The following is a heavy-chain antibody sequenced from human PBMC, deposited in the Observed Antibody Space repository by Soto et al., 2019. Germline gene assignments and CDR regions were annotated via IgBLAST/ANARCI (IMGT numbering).Heavy chain of an antibody. CDR2: IKKDGSEK. Sequence: AVRGSCAASGGSCSSNRKSWVRQAPGKGLEWVANIKKDGSEKYYVDSVKGRFTISRVNAKNSLYLQMNSLRADVTAVYYCARAVGAFPVDWGQGPRATVSS. D-gene: IGHD3-10*01. V-gene: IGHV3-7*01. J-gene: IGHJ4*02. CDR3: ARAVGAFPVD. CDR1: GGSCSSNR.